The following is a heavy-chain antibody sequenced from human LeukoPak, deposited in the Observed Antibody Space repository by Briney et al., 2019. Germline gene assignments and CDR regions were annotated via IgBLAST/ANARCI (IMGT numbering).Heavy chain of an antibody. V-gene: IGHV3-33*01. CDR1: GFTFSSYG. J-gene: IGHJ6*04. D-gene: IGHD3-10*01. CDR2: IWYDGSNK. CDR3: ARDTGRGVALYGMDV. Sequence: GGSLGLSCAASGFTFSSYGMHWVRQAPGKGLEWVAVIWYDGSNKYYADSVKGRFTISRDNSKNTLYLQMNSLRAEDTAVYYCARDTGRGVALYGMDVWGKGTTVTVSS.